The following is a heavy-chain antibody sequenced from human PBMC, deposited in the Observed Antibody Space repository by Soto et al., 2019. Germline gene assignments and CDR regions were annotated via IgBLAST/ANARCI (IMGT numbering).Heavy chain of an antibody. CDR2: ISSSGSTI. CDR1: GFTFSSYE. D-gene: IGHD3-3*01. V-gene: IGHV3-48*03. Sequence: GGSLRLSCAASGFTFSSYEMNWVRQAPGKGLEWVSYISSSGSTIYYADSVKGRFTISRDNAKNSLYLQMNSLRAEDTAVYYYARSSPAGGYYFGAYGYGMDVWGQGTTVTVSS. CDR3: ARSSPAGGYYFGAYGYGMDV. J-gene: IGHJ6*02.